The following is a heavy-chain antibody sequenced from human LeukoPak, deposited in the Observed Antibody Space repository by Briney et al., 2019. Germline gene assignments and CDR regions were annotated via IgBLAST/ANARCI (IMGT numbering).Heavy chain of an antibody. CDR2: ISHDGSNK. CDR3: ARWSVTAKAPDN. CDR1: GFTFSSFG. V-gene: IGHV3-33*01. Sequence: GGSLRLSCAAAGFTFSSFGMHWVRQTPGKGLEWMAVISHDGSNKYYADSVKGRFTISRDNSKNTLYLQLNSLRAEDTAVYYCARWSVTAKAPDNWGQGTLVTVSS. D-gene: IGHD2-15*01. J-gene: IGHJ4*02.